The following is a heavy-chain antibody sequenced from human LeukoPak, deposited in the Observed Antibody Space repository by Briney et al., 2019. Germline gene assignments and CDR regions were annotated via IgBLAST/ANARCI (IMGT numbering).Heavy chain of an antibody. J-gene: IGHJ6*02. Sequence: SQTLSLTCTVSGGSIYSYYWSWIRQPPGKGLEGIGYIYNSGSTNYNPSLKSRVTISVDTSKNQVSLKLSSVTAADTAVYYCARFQSSSSWDYYYGLDVWGQGTTVTVSS. CDR1: GGSIYSYY. CDR2: IYNSGST. D-gene: IGHD2-2*01. CDR3: ARFQSSSSWDYYYGLDV. V-gene: IGHV4-59*01.